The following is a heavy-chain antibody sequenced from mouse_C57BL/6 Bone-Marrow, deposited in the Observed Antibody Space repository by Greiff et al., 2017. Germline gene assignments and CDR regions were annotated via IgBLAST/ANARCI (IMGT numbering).Heavy chain of an antibody. V-gene: IGHV1-55*01. CDR2: LYPGSGST. CDR1: GYTFTSYW. D-gene: IGHD2-5*01. J-gene: IGHJ1*03. Sequence: QVQLQQPGAELVKPGASVKMSCKASGYTFTSYWITWVKQRTGQGLEWIGDLYPGSGSTNYNEKFKSKATLTVDTSSSTAYMQLSSLTSEDSAVYYCARPYYSNYWYFDVWGTGTTVTVSS. CDR3: ARPYYSNYWYFDV.